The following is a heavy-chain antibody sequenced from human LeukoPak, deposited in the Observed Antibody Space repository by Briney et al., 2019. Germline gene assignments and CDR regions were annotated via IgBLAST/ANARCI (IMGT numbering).Heavy chain of an antibody. CDR3: AVSFDY. J-gene: IGHJ4*02. CDR1: GFTFSSYS. D-gene: IGHD5/OR15-5a*01. V-gene: IGHV3-48*01. CDR2: ISSSSTI. Sequence: GGSLRLSCAASGFTFSSYSMNWVRQAPGKGLEWVSYISSSSTIYYADFVKGRFTISRDNAKNSLYLQMNRLRAEDTAVYYCAVSFDYWGQGTLVTVSS.